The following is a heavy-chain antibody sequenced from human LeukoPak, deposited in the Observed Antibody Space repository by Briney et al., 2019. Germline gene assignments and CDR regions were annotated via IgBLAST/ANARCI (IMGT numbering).Heavy chain of an antibody. J-gene: IGHJ4*02. CDR3: ARHVKAVAGIADY. D-gene: IGHD6-19*01. Sequence: SSETLSLTCTVSGASISGSIHYWGWIRQPPGKGLEWIGSFYYSGNTYYNPSLKGRVTISVDTSKNQFSLKLSSVTAADTAVYYCARHVKAVAGIADYWGQGTLVTVSS. CDR1: GASISGSIHY. CDR2: FYYSGNT. V-gene: IGHV4-39*01.